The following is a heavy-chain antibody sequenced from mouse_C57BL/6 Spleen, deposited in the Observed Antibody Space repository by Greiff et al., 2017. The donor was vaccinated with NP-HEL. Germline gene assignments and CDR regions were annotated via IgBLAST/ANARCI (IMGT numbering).Heavy chain of an antibody. CDR3: ARDGGTGDFDY. Sequence: EVQGVESGGGLVKPGGSLKLSCAASGFTFSSYAMSWVRQTPEKRLEWVATISDGGSYTYYPDNVKGRFTISRDNAKNNLYLQMSHLKSEDTAMYYCARDGGTGDFDYWGQGTTLTVSS. D-gene: IGHD4-1*01. CDR2: ISDGGSYT. V-gene: IGHV5-4*01. CDR1: GFTFSSYA. J-gene: IGHJ2*01.